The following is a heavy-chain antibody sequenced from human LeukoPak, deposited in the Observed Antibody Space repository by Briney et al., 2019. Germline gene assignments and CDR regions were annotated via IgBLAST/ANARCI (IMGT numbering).Heavy chain of an antibody. CDR2: IKQDGSER. CDR3: ARDLGRDIVVVPAAMGSGMDV. V-gene: IGHV3-7*01. Sequence: GGSLRLSCAASEFTFSSYWMSWVRQAPGKGLEWVANIKQDGSERYYVDSVKGRFTISRDNAKNSLYLQMNSLRAEDTAVYYCARDLGRDIVVVPAAMGSGMDVWGQGTTVTVS. D-gene: IGHD2-2*01. CDR1: EFTFSSYW. J-gene: IGHJ6*02.